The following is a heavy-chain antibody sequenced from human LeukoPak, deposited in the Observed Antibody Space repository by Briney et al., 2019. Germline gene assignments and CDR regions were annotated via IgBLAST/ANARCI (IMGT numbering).Heavy chain of an antibody. CDR2: IKSKTDGGTT. CDR1: GFTFSNAW. CDR3: TTDPVSMSGIAVAGSDY. V-gene: IGHV3-15*01. J-gene: IGHJ4*02. D-gene: IGHD6-19*01. Sequence: GVSLRLSCAASGFTFSNAWMSWVRQAPGKGLEWVGRIKSKTDGGTTDYAAPVKGRFTISRDDSKNTLYLQMNSLKTEDTAVYYCTTDPVSMSGIAVAGSDYWGQGTLVTVSS.